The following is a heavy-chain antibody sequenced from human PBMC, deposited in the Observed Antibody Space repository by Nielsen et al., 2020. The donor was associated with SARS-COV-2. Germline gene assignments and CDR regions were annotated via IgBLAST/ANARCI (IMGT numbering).Heavy chain of an antibody. Sequence: GESLKISCTASGFTFSSYAMTWVRQAPGKGLEWVSTISSSGDSSYYADSVEGRFTISRDNSKTTLYLQMNSLRAEDTAIYYCAKDRPPNYSYGMDVWGQGTTVTVSS. CDR3: AKDRPPNYSYGMDV. CDR1: GFTFSSYA. V-gene: IGHV3-23*01. J-gene: IGHJ6*02. CDR2: ISSSGDSS.